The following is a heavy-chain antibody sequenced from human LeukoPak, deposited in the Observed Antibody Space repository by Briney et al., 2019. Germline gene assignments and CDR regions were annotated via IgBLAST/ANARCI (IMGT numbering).Heavy chain of an antibody. CDR1: GFTFDDYA. J-gene: IGHJ4*02. CDR3: AKDRGSMVVTAPPYFDY. D-gene: IGHD2-21*02. Sequence: GGSLRLSCAASGFTFDDYAMSWVRQAPGKGLEWVSAISGSGGSTYYADSVKGRFTISRDNSKNTLYLQMNSLRAEDTAVYYCAKDRGSMVVTAPPYFDYWGQGTLVTVSS. CDR2: ISGSGGST. V-gene: IGHV3-23*01.